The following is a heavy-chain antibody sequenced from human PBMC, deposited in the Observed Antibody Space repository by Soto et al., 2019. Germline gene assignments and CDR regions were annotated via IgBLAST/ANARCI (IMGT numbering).Heavy chain of an antibody. CDR3: ARDLMDYLVLSSRPPKYLQTHAY. V-gene: IGHV3-21*01. CDR2: ISSSSSYI. D-gene: IGHD2-2*01. CDR1: GFTFSRYS. J-gene: IGHJ4*02. Sequence: ESLKISCAASGFTFSRYSVNWVGQAPGKGLEWVSSISSSSSYIYYADSVKGRFTISRDNAKNTLYLQMNSLRAEDTAMYYCARDLMDYLVLSSRPPKYLQTHAYWGQGTLVTVSS.